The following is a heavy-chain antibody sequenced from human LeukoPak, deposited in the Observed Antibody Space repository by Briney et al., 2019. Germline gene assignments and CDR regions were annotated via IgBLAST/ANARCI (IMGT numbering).Heavy chain of an antibody. CDR2: INHSGST. J-gene: IGHJ6*03. CDR1: GGSFSGYY. V-gene: IGHV4-34*01. CDR3: ARDTPLYDSSGYYPGSAYYYYMDV. D-gene: IGHD3-22*01. Sequence: SETLSLTCAVYGGSFSGYYWSWIRQPPGKGLEWIGEINHSGSTNYNPSLKSRVTISVDTSKNQFSLKLSSVTAADTAVYYCARDTPLYDSSGYYPGSAYYYYMDVWGKGTTVTISS.